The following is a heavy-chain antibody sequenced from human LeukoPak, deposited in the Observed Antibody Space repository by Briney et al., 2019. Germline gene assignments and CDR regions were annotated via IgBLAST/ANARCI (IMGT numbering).Heavy chain of an antibody. D-gene: IGHD3-22*01. CDR1: GGSVSSGNYY. Sequence: SETLSLTCTVSGGSVSSGNYYWSWIRQPPGKGLEWIGYIHYSGSTNYNPSLKSPVTISVDTSKNKFSLKPSSVTAADTAVYYCARGGLSSGYYSAFDYWGQGTLVTVSS. V-gene: IGHV4-61*01. J-gene: IGHJ4*02. CDR3: ARGGLSSGYYSAFDY. CDR2: IHYSGST.